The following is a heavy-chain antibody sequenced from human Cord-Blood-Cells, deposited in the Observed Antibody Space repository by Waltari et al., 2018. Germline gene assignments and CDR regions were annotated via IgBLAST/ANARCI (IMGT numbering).Heavy chain of an antibody. CDR3: ARAPPYYYGSGRYYFDY. J-gene: IGHJ4*02. CDR1: GYTFTGYY. V-gene: IGHV1-2*01. Sequence: QVQLVQSGAEVKKPGASVKVSCKASGYTFTGYYMHWVRQAPGQGLEWMGWINPSRGGKNYAQKFPGRVTSTRDTSISTAYMELSRLRSDDTAVYYCARAPPYYYGSGRYYFDYWGQGTLVTVSS. CDR2: INPSRGGK. D-gene: IGHD3-10*01.